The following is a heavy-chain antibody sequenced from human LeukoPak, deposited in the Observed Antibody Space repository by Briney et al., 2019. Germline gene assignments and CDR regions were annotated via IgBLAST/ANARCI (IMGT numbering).Heavy chain of an antibody. Sequence: GGSLRLSCTASGFTFSNYAMTWVRQAPGKGLESVSGISGNGGSTYYADSVKGRFTISRDYSKSSLHLQMNSLRAEDTAVYYCAKTSGSYFAGFDCWGEGTLVTVAS. V-gene: IGHV3-23*01. CDR1: GFTFSNYA. J-gene: IGHJ4*02. D-gene: IGHD3-22*01. CDR3: AKTSGSYFAGFDC. CDR2: ISGNGGST.